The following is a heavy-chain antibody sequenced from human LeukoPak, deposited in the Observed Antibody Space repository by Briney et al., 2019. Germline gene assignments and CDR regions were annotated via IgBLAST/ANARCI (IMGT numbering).Heavy chain of an antibody. CDR3: ASHKSGWQQTYFDF. V-gene: IGHV1-46*01. Sequence: ASVKVSCKASGYTFSNYYLHWARQAPGQGLEWMAKINPSGSGTSYAQKFQGRVSVTRDTSTGTVYMELSSLTSEDTAVYYCASHKSGWQQTYFDFWGQGILVTVSS. J-gene: IGHJ4*02. D-gene: IGHD6-25*01. CDR2: INPSGSGT. CDR1: GYTFSNYY.